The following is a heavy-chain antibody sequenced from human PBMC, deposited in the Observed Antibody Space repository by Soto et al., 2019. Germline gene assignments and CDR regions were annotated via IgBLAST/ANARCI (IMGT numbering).Heavy chain of an antibody. CDR3: ARHAAYDSVWGKSDGSDY. Sequence: QLQLQESGPGLVKPSETLSLACTVSGGSISSNSYYWDWIRQPPGKGLEWIGSMYYSGATYHNPSPQSRVTISVDTSQNQFSLHLSSVTAADTAVYYCARHAAYDSVWGKSDGSDYWGQGTLVTVSS. D-gene: IGHD3-16*01. J-gene: IGHJ4*02. CDR1: GGSISSNSYY. CDR2: MYYSGAT. V-gene: IGHV4-39*01.